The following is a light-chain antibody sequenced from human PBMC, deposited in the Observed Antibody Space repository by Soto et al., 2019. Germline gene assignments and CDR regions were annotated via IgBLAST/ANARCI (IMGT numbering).Light chain of an antibody. J-gene: IGKJ1*01. V-gene: IGKV1-39*01. CDR2: AAS. Sequence: DVQMTQSPSSLSASVGDRVTITCRASQTISRFLSWYQKKPGKAPKLLIYAASTLQPGVPSRFSGSGSGTDFTLTISSLQPEDFATYYCQELNSYPRTFGQGTKVEVK. CDR3: QELNSYPRT. CDR1: QTISRF.